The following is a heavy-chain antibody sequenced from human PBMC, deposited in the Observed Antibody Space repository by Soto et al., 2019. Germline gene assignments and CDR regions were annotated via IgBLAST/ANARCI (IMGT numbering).Heavy chain of an antibody. D-gene: IGHD5-12*01. CDR2: IMPIFRTP. Sequence: QVQLEQSGAEVKRPGSSVKVSYKASGGTFTTSAISWVRQAPGQGLEWMAGIMPIFRTPDYAQKFQGRVTVTADESTSTAYMELSGLRSDDTAVDYCAREKDRLQLGGNYYYSLDVWGSGTTVTVSS. CDR3: AREKDRLQLGGNYYYSLDV. CDR1: GGTFTTSA. J-gene: IGHJ6*02. V-gene: IGHV1-69*12.